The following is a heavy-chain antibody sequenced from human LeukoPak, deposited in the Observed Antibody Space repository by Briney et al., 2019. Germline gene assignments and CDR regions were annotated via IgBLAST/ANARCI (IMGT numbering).Heavy chain of an antibody. CDR3: ARGGGSYYIDY. D-gene: IGHD1-26*01. V-gene: IGHV3-21*01. CDR2: ISSSSSYI. CDR1: GFTFSSYS. Sequence: GGSLRLSCAASGFTFSSYSMNWVRQAPGKGLEWVSSISSSSSYIYYADSVKGRFTISRDNAKNSLYLQMNSLRAEDTAAYYCARGGGSYYIDYWGQGTLVTVSS. J-gene: IGHJ4*02.